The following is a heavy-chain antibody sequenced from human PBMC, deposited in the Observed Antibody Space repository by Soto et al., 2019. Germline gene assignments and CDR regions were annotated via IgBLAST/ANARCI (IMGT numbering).Heavy chain of an antibody. Sequence: ASVKVSCKASGYTFTSYGISWVRQAPGQGLEWMGWISPYNGDTNYAQKLQGRVTMTTDTSTSTAYMELRSLRSDDTAVYYCARVRKIAVAQRTPYYVMDVWGQGTAVTVSS. D-gene: IGHD6-19*01. V-gene: IGHV1-18*01. CDR3: ARVRKIAVAQRTPYYVMDV. CDR2: ISPYNGDT. CDR1: GYTFTSYG. J-gene: IGHJ6*02.